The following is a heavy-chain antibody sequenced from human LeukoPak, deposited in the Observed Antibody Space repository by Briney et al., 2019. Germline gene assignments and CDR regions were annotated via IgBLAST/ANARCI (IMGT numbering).Heavy chain of an antibody. V-gene: IGHV3-7*03. CDR1: GFTFSSYW. CDR3: ARGGGLDV. CDR2: INHNGNVN. J-gene: IGHJ6*02. Sequence: GGSLRLSCTASGFTFSSYWMNWVRQAPGKGLEWVASINHNGNVNYYVDSVKGRFTISRDNAKNSLYLQMSNLRAEDTAVYFCARGGGLDVWGQGATVTVSS.